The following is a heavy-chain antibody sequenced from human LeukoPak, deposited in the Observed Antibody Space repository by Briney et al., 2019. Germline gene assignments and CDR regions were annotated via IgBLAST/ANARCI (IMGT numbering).Heavy chain of an antibody. CDR2: ISWNSGSI. CDR1: GFTFSSHW. CDR3: AKGLGGYCSSTSCYKGDAFDI. D-gene: IGHD2-2*02. V-gene: IGHV3-9*03. J-gene: IGHJ3*02. Sequence: PGGSLRLSCAASGFTFSSHWMNWVRQAPGKGLEWVSGISWNSGSIGYADSVKGRFTISRDNAKNSLYLQMNSLRAEDMALYYCAKGLGGYCSSTSCYKGDAFDIWGQGTMVTVSS.